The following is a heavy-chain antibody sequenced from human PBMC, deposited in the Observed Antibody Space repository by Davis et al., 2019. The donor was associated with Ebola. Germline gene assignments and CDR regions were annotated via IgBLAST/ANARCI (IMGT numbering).Heavy chain of an antibody. J-gene: IGHJ4*02. Sequence: MPSETLSLTCAVYGGSFSGYYWSWIRQSPGKGLEWIGEIIDSGNANYNPSLKSRVTVSVDTSKNQFSLMMRSLTAADTAVYYCARGSDGGNSADSWGQGTLVTVSS. CDR3: ARGSDGGNSADS. V-gene: IGHV4-34*01. CDR2: IIDSGNA. CDR1: GGSFSGYY. D-gene: IGHD4-23*01.